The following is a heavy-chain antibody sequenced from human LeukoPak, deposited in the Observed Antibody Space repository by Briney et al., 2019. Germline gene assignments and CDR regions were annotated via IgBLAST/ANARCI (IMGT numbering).Heavy chain of an antibody. Sequence: PSETLSLTRAVYGGSFSGYYWSWIRQPPGKGLEWIGEINHSGSTNYNPSLKSRVTISVDTSKNQFSLKLSSVTAADTAVYYCARARDSSGYYRSGGLRFDYWGQGTLVTVSS. J-gene: IGHJ4*02. CDR1: GGSFSGYY. CDR2: INHSGST. CDR3: ARARDSSGYYRSGGLRFDY. V-gene: IGHV4-34*01. D-gene: IGHD3-22*01.